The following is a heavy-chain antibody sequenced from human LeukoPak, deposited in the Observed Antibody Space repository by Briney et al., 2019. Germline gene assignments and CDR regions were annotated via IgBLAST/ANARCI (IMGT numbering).Heavy chain of an antibody. D-gene: IGHD2-2*01. CDR1: GGSISSGGYY. CDR2: IYYSGST. Sequence: SETLSLTCTVSGGSISSGGYYWSWISQHPGKGLEWIGYIYYSGSTYYNPSLKSRVTISVDTSKNQFSLKLSSVTAADTAVYYCAIESLYCSSTSCNKYFDYWGQGTLVTVSS. J-gene: IGHJ4*02. V-gene: IGHV4-31*03. CDR3: AIESLYCSSTSCNKYFDY.